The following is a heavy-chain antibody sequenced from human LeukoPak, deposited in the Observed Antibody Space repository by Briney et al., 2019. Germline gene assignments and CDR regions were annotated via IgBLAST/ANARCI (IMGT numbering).Heavy chain of an antibody. CDR2: IYYSGST. J-gene: IGHJ4*02. Sequence: SETLSLTCTVSGGSISSYYWSWIRQPPGKGLEWIGYIYYSGSTNYNPSLKSRVTISVDTSKNQFSLKLSSVTAADTAVYYCARGSSSWYFDYWGQGTLVTVSS. CDR1: GGSISSYY. V-gene: IGHV4-59*01. CDR3: ARGSSSWYFDY. D-gene: IGHD6-13*01.